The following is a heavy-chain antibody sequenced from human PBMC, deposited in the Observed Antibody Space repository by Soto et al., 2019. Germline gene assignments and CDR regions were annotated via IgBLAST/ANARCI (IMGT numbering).Heavy chain of an antibody. CDR2: TSYDGSNN. Sequence: QVQLVESGGGVVQPGTSLRLSCVGSGFTFRSYVIHWVRQAPGKGLEWVALTSYDGSNNFYGDSVKGRFTSSRDNSRNTVELQMDSLRSEDTALYYCARWGTAGGLVVWGQGPLVSVSS. CDR1: GFTFRSYV. J-gene: IGHJ4*02. V-gene: IGHV3-33*05. D-gene: IGHD3-16*01. CDR3: ARWGTAGGLVV.